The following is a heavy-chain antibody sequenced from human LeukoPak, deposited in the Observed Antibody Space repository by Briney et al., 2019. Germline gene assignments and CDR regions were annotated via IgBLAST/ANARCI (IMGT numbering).Heavy chain of an antibody. Sequence: SETLSLTCTVSSGSINNTSHYWGWIRQPPGRGPEWIGSIYYSGSSYYNPSLKSRVTISVDTSKSQFSLELSSVTAADTAVYYCARHQSGYNWFDPWGQGTLVTVSS. V-gene: IGHV4-39*01. CDR2: IYYSGSS. J-gene: IGHJ5*02. CDR1: SGSINNTSHY. CDR3: ARHQSGYNWFDP. D-gene: IGHD5-12*01.